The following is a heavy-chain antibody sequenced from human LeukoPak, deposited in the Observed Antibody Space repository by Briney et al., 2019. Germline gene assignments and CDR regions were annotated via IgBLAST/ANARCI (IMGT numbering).Heavy chain of an antibody. CDR2: IYHSGST. V-gene: IGHV4-38-2*01. Sequence: SETLSLTCAVSGYSISSGYYWGWIRQPPGKGLEWIGSIYHSGSTYYNPSLKSRVTISVDTSKNQFSLKLSSVTAADTAAYYCARILLWFGEPRFDPWGQGTLVTVSS. CDR1: GYSISSGYY. CDR3: ARILLWFGEPRFDP. D-gene: IGHD3-10*01. J-gene: IGHJ5*02.